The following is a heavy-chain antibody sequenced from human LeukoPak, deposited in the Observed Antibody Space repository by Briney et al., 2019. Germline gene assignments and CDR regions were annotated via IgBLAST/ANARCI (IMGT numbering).Heavy chain of an antibody. V-gene: IGHV3-23*01. Sequence: GGSLRLSCVGSGFTFRSHAMSWVRQAPEKGLEFVSGIYENGGTTYYADSVKGRFTISRDNSKNTLYLQMNSLRAEDTAVYYCARAVSSGYDPFDYWGQGTLVTVSS. CDR1: GFTFRSHA. J-gene: IGHJ4*02. CDR3: ARAVSSGYDPFDY. CDR2: IYENGGTT. D-gene: IGHD3-22*01.